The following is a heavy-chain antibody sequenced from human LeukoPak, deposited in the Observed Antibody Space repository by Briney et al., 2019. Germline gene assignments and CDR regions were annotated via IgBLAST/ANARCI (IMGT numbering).Heavy chain of an antibody. CDR3: ARGPGIFGVVIMGGLDY. CDR2: INHSGST. Sequence: SETLSLTCAVYGGSFSGYYWSWIRQPPGKGLEWIGEINHSGSTNYNPSLKSRVTISVDTSKNQFSLKLSSVTAADTAVYYCARGPGIFGVVIMGGLDYWGQGTLVTVSS. V-gene: IGHV4-34*01. J-gene: IGHJ4*02. CDR1: GGSFSGYY. D-gene: IGHD3-3*01.